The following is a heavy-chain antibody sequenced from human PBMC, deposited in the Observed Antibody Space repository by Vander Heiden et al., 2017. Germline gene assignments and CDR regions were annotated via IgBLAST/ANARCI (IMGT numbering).Heavy chain of an antibody. CDR2: IYYSGST. V-gene: IGHV4-39*01. D-gene: IGHD6-25*01. J-gene: IGHJ5*02. CDR3: ARQRPAVYSSGNWFDP. Sequence: QLQLQESGPGLVKPSETLSLTCTVSGGSISSSSYYWGWIRQPPGKGLEWIGSIYYSGSTYYNPALKSRVTISVDTSKNQFSLKLSSVTAEDTAVYYCARQRPAVYSSGNWFDPWGQGTLVTVSS. CDR1: GGSISSSSYY.